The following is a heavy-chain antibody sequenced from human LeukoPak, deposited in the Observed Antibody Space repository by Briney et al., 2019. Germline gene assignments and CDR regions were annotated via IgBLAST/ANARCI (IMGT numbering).Heavy chain of an antibody. J-gene: IGHJ6*03. CDR1: GGTFSSYA. V-gene: IGHV1-69*01. Sequence: ASVKVSCKASGGTFSSYAISWVRQAPGQGLEWMGGIIPIFGTANYAQKFQGRVTITADESTSTAYMELSSLRSEDTAVYYCARVRIPEVVPAAIPHVSYYYYYMDVWGKGTTVTVSS. CDR2: IIPIFGTA. D-gene: IGHD2-2*02. CDR3: ARVRIPEVVPAAIPHVSYYYYYMDV.